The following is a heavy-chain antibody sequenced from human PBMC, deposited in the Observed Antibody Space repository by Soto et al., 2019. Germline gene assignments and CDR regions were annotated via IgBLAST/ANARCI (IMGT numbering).Heavy chain of an antibody. J-gene: IGHJ5*02. V-gene: IGHV4-59*01. CDR1: GGSISSYY. D-gene: IGHD2-21*01. CDR3: ATLLPRIVVTLLPIST. Sequence: PSETLSLTCTVPGGSISSYYWSWIRQPPGKGLEWIGYMYYSGSTNYNPALKSRVTISVDTSKNQFSLKLSSVTAADTAVYYCATLLPRIVVTLLPISTWAQGILVTVS. CDR2: MYYSGST.